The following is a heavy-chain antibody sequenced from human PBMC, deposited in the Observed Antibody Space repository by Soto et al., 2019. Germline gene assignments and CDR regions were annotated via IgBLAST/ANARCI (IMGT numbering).Heavy chain of an antibody. CDR2: IKEDGSET. V-gene: IGHV3-7*03. Sequence: PGGSLRLSCASSVFTFANSWMACVRQAPGKWLEWVANIKEDGSETYYVDSLRGRFAISRDNAKSSLFLQMTGLRADDTAVYFCAREARPDVLRDLLIRQRAKIWGGDPSRGIGHYYYGMEVLGQGTTVKVSS. CDR1: VFTFANSW. CDR3: AREARPDVLRDLLIRQRAKIWGGDPSRGIGHYYYGMEV. D-gene: IGHD2-21*02. J-gene: IGHJ6*01.